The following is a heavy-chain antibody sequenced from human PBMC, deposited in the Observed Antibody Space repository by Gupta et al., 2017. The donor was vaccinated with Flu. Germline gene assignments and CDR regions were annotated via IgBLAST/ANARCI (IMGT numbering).Heavy chain of an antibody. Sequence: GVAVAWIRQPPGKALEWLALIYWNDDKRYSPSLKSRLTITKDTSKNQVVLTVPNMDPVDTATYYCAHSPDSGYDPYYFDYWGQGTLVTVSS. V-gene: IGHV2-5*01. J-gene: IGHJ4*02. CDR2: IYWNDDK. CDR3: AHSPDSGYDPYYFDY. CDR1: GVA. D-gene: IGHD5-12*01.